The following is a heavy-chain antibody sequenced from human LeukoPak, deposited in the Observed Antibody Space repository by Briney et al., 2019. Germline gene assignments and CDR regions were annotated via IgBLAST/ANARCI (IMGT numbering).Heavy chain of an antibody. CDR1: GGSISTYY. CDR2: IYHSGST. D-gene: IGHD1-26*01. Sequence: SETLSLTCTVSGGSISTYYWGWIRQPPGKGLEWIGSIYHSGSTYYNPSLKSRVTISVDTSKNQFSLKLSSVTAADTAVYYCARDGGGGSFEIGEFDAFDIWGQGTMVTVSS. V-gene: IGHV4-38-2*02. J-gene: IGHJ3*02. CDR3: ARDGGGGSFEIGEFDAFDI.